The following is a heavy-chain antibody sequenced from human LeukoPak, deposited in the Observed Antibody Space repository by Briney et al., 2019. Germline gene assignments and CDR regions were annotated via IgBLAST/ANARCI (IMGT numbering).Heavy chain of an antibody. V-gene: IGHV3-33*08. CDR3: ARDGGGSPIALGS. Sequence: GGSLRLSCAASGFSFSSYGMHWVRQAPGKGLEWVAVVSYDASKSYHADSVKGRFTISRDNANNSLSLHMSRLRAEDTAVYYCARDGGGSPIALGSWGQGTLVTVSS. CDR1: GFSFSSYG. CDR2: VSYDASKS. J-gene: IGHJ4*02. D-gene: IGHD1-26*01.